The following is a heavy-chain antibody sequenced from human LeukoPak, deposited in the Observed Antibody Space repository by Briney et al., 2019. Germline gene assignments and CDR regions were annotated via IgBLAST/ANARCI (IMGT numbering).Heavy chain of an antibody. Sequence: GGSLRLSCAASGFTFSDYWMSGVRQAPGKGLEGVANINQDGSETYYVDSVEGRFIISRDNAKNSLFLQMSSLRAEDTAVYFCSGDPGDYWGQGTLVTVSS. V-gene: IGHV3-7*04. CDR2: INQDGSET. D-gene: IGHD7-27*01. CDR1: GFTFSDYW. J-gene: IGHJ4*02. CDR3: SGDPGDY.